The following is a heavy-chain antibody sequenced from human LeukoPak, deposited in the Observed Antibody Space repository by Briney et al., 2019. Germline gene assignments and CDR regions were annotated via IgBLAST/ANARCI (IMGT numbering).Heavy chain of an antibody. Sequence: SETLSLTCTVSGGSISSGGYYWSWIRQPPGKGPEWIGYIYHSGSTYYNTSLKSRVTISVDRSKNQFSLKLSSVTAADTAVYYCARDSSWYGIDYWGQGTLVTVSS. CDR2: IYHSGST. J-gene: IGHJ4*02. CDR1: GGSISSGGYY. CDR3: ARDSSWYGIDY. V-gene: IGHV4-30-2*01. D-gene: IGHD6-13*01.